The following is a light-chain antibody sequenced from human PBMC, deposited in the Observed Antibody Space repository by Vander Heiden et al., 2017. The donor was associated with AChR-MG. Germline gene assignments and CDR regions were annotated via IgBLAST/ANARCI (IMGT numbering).Light chain of an antibody. CDR1: RLRSDY. CDR2: GKN. V-gene: IGLV3-19*01. J-gene: IGLJ2*01. Sequence: SSELTQDPAASVALGQTVRITCHGDRLRSDYASWYQQKPGQAPVLVIYGKNNRPSGIPDRFSGSSSGTTASLTITGAQAEDEADYYCNSRDSSGNHVVFGGGTKLTVL. CDR3: NSRDSSGNHVV.